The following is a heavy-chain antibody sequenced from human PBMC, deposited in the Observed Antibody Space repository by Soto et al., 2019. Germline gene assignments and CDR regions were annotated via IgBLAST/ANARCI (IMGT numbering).Heavy chain of an antibody. V-gene: IGHV1-8*01. CDR1: GYTFTSYD. CDR3: ARGDYNWKYRRDAFDI. D-gene: IGHD1-7*01. J-gene: IGHJ3*02. Sequence: QVQLVQSGAEVKKPGASVKVSCKASGYTFTSYDINWVRQATGQGLEWMGWMNPNSGNTGYAQKFQGRVTMTRNTSISTAHMELSSLRSEDTAVYYCARGDYNWKYRRDAFDIWGQGTMVTVSS. CDR2: MNPNSGNT.